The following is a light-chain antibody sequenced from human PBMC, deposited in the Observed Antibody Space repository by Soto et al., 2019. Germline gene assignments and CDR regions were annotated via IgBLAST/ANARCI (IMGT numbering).Light chain of an antibody. CDR2: DVS. V-gene: IGLV2-11*01. CDR3: CSYAGTFYV. CDR1: SSDFGGYNY. J-gene: IGLJ1*01. Sequence: QSFLTQTRSVSGSPGQSVTISCTGTSSDFGGYNYVSWYQHHPGKAPKLMIYDVSERPSGVPDRFPGSKSGNTASLTISGLQAEDEADYYCCSYAGTFYVFGTGTKVTVL.